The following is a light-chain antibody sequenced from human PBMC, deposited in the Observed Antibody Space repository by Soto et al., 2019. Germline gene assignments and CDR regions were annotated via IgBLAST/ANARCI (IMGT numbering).Light chain of an antibody. J-gene: IGKJ4*01. Sequence: DSQLTQSPSSLSASVGDRVTITCRASQGISSFLNWYQQKPGKAPKYLIYDASSLQGGVPSRFSGSGSGTDFTLTISSLQPEDFATYYCQQSYNMPLTFGGGTKVDIK. V-gene: IGKV1-39*01. CDR3: QQSYNMPLT. CDR2: DAS. CDR1: QGISSF.